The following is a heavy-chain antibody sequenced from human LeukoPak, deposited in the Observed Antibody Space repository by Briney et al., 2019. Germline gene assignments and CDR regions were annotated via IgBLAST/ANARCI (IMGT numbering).Heavy chain of an antibody. CDR3: ARGIVGPTGDY. V-gene: IGHV3-74*01. Sequence: GGSLSLSCAASGFTVSSNYMSWVRQAPGKGLVWVSRINSDGTTTSYAASVKGRFTISRDNAKNTLYLQMNSLKAEDTAVYYCARGIVGPTGDYWGQGTLVTVSS. CDR2: INSDGTTT. D-gene: IGHD1-26*01. J-gene: IGHJ4*02. CDR1: GFTVSSNY.